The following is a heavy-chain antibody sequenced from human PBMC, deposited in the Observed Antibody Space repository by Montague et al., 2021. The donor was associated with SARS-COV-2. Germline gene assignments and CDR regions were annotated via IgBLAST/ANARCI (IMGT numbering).Heavy chain of an antibody. Sequence: SETLSLTSTVSGGSISSSSCHWGWIRQPPGKGLDGIRSINYSGSTYYXPCVKIRVTISVDTSKNQFSLKLSSVTDSDTALYYCATIVDYYAHFDSWGQGTPVSVSS. CDR2: INYSGST. V-gene: IGHV4-39*07. CDR3: ATIVDYYAHFDS. CDR1: GGSISSSSCH. J-gene: IGHJ4*02. D-gene: IGHD1-26*01.